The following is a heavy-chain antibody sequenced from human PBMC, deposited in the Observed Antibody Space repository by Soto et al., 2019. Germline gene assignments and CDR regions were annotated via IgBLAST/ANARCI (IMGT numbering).Heavy chain of an antibody. V-gene: IGHV2-5*02. Sequence: QITLKESGPTLVKPTQTLTLTCTFSGFSLSTNGVGVGWIRQPPGKALEWLALIYWDDDKRYSPSLKSRLTTTKDTSNNRVVLTMTNMDPVDTATYYCAHSPRITMYDYWGQGTLVTVSS. D-gene: IGHD3-10*02. CDR3: AHSPRITMYDY. CDR2: IYWDDDK. J-gene: IGHJ4*02. CDR1: GFSLSTNGVG.